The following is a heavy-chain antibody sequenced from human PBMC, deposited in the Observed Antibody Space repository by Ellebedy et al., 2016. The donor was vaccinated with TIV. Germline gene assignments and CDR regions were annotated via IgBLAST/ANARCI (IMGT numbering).Heavy chain of an antibody. J-gene: IGHJ5*02. D-gene: IGHD6-13*01. CDR1: GDSITRSSHY. CDR2: TYYNENT. CDR3: VRVFGAAAGPLNWFDP. Sequence: SETLSLTCSVSGDSITRSSHYWGWIRQTPGKGLEWIGSTYYNENTYYNPSLKSRVTISVDTSKTQFSLRLTSVTAADTAVYYCVRVFGAAAGPLNWFDPWGQGTLVTVSS. V-gene: IGHV4-39*07.